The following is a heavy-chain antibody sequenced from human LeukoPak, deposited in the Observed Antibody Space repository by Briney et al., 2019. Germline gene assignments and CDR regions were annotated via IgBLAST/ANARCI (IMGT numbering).Heavy chain of an antibody. CDR2: ISGSGGST. CDR1: GFTFSSYA. CDR3: AKRDGYNSAFEY. D-gene: IGHD5-24*01. V-gene: IGHV3-23*01. J-gene: IGHJ4*02. Sequence: LPGGSLRLSCAASGFTFSSYAMSWVRQAPGKGLEWVSAISGSGGSTYYADSVKGRFTISRDNSKNTLYLQMNSLRAEDTAVYYCAKRDGYNSAFEYWGQGTLVPVSS.